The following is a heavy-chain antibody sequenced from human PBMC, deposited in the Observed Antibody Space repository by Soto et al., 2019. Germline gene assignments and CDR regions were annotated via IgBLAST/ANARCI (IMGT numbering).Heavy chain of an antibody. D-gene: IGHD5-12*01. CDR2: IKPSGGST. Sequence: QVQLVQSGAEVKRPGDSVTVSCKTSGYIFTSYWIPWVRQAPGQGLEWMGLIKPSGGSTTYAQKYQGRVTMTRDTTTSTVYMKLRSLKSEDTVVYDCARVEGYSADERDWGQGTLVTVSS. CDR3: ARVEGYSADERD. CDR1: GYIFTSYW. J-gene: IGHJ4*02. V-gene: IGHV1-46*01.